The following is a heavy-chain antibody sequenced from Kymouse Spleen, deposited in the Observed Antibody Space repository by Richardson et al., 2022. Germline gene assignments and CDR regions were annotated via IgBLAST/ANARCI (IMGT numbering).Heavy chain of an antibody. D-gene: IGHD3-10*01. CDR3: AREGGSGSFYYYGMDV. Sequence: QLQLQESGPGLVKPSETLSLTCTVSGGSISSSSYYWGWIRQPPGKGLEWIGSIYYSGSTYYNPSLKSRVTISVDTSKNQFSLKLSSVTAADTAVYYCAREGGSGSFYYYGMDVWGQGTTVTVSS. CDR1: GGSISSSSYY. CDR2: IYYSGST. J-gene: IGHJ6*02. V-gene: IGHV4-39*01.